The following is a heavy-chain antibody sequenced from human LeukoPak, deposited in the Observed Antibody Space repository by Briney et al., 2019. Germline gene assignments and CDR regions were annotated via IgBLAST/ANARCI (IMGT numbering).Heavy chain of an antibody. V-gene: IGHV4-31*03. J-gene: IGHJ4*02. CDR2: IYYSGST. CDR3: ARNYYFDL. Sequence: PSETLSLTCTVSDGSISSGGYYWSWIRQHPGKGLEWIGYIYYSGSTYHSPSLKSRVTISGDTSKNQFSLRLSSVTAADTAVYYCARNYYFDLWGQGTLVTVSS. CDR1: DGSISSGGYY.